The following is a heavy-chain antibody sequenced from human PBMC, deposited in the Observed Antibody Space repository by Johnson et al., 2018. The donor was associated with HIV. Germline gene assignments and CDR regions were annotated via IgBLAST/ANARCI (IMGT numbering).Heavy chain of an antibody. CDR2: IKSKTDGGTT. V-gene: IGHV3-15*01. D-gene: IGHD1-26*01. CDR1: GFTFTSAW. Sequence: VQLVESGGGLVKPGGSLRLSCAASGFTFTSAWMSWVRQSPGKGLEWVGRIKSKTDGGTTDYAAPVKGRFTISRDDSKNTLYLQMNSLNTEDTAVYYCTTHQIWETFYAFDIWGQGTVVTVSS. CDR3: TTHQIWETFYAFDI. J-gene: IGHJ3*02.